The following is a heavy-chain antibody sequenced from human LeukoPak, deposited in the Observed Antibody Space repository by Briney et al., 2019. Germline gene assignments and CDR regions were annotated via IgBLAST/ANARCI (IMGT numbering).Heavy chain of an antibody. J-gene: IGHJ4*02. V-gene: IGHV4-4*07. Sequence: PSETLSLTCTVSGGPISGYYWTWIRQPAGKGLEWIGRIHSSGSTNYNPSLKSRVTMSVDTSKNQFSLRLTSVIAADSAVYYCARSGSRPGGFDHWGQGTLVTVSS. D-gene: IGHD1-26*01. CDR2: IHSSGST. CDR1: GGPISGYY. CDR3: ARSGSRPGGFDH.